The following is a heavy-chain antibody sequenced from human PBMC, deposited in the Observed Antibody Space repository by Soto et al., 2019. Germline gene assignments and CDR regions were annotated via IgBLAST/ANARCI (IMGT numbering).Heavy chain of an antibody. J-gene: IGHJ4*02. CDR2: ISGSGGST. CDR3: ATIIIPAATNVY. CDR1: GITFTAYA. D-gene: IGHD2-2*01. V-gene: IGHV3-23*01. Sequence: EVQLLESGGGLVQPGGYLRLSCAASGITFTAYAMSWVRQAPGKGLEWVSSISGSGGSTYYADSVKGRLTISRDNSKNTLYLQMNSLRAEDTAVYYCATIIIPAATNVYCGQGTLVNVSS.